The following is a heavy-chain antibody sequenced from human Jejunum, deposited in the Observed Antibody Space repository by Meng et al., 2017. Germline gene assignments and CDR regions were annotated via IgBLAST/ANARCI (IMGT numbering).Heavy chain of an antibody. Sequence: QGGGGSLKPSGTPFPTCGVFGGFLSCYFWSWIRQAPGEGLEWVGEFTRGGTTNYNPSLKSRVTISADTSKNQFSLTLSSVSAADTAVYYCARHEVDFDNWGQGTLVTVSS. CDR2: FTRGGTT. CDR1: GGFLSCYF. V-gene: IGHV4-34*02. D-gene: IGHD1-26*01. CDR3: ARHEVDFDN. J-gene: IGHJ4*02.